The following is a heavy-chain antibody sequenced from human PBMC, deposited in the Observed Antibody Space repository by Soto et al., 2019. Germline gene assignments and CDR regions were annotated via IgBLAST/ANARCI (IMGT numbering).Heavy chain of an antibody. CDR3: AKVGGYDWTFDY. V-gene: IGHV3-23*01. D-gene: IGHD5-12*01. CDR1: GFTFSSYA. CDR2: ISGSGGST. Sequence: GGSLRLSCAASGFTFSSYAMSWVRQAPGKGLEWVSAISGSGGSTYYADSVKGRFTISRNNSKNTLYLQMNSLRAEDTAVYYCAKVGGYDWTFDYWGQGTLVTVSS. J-gene: IGHJ4*02.